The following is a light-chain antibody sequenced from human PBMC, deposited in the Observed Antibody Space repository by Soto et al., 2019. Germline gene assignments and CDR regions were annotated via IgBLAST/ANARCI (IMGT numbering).Light chain of an antibody. V-gene: IGLV2-11*01. J-gene: IGLJ1*01. Sequence: QSALTQPRSVSGSPGQSVTISCTGTSSDVGGYNFVSWYQQHPGKAPKFMIYDVTERPSGVPDRFSGSKSGNTASLTISGLQAEDEADYYCCSYVGSYTSYVFGTGTKVTVL. CDR1: SSDVGGYNF. CDR3: CSYVGSYTSYV. CDR2: DVT.